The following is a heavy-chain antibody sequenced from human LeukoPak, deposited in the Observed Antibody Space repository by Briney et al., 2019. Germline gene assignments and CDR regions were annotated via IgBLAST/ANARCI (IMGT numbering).Heavy chain of an antibody. CDR1: GFTFSSYN. J-gene: IGHJ4*02. CDR2: ISSSSSYM. CDR3: ARSYSVSTSATSLDY. D-gene: IGHD1-26*01. V-gene: IGHV3-21*01. Sequence: GGSLRLSCAASGFTFSSYNMNWVRQAPGKGLEWVSSISSSSSYMYYADSVKGRFTISRDNSKNTLYLQMNSLRAEDTAVYYCARSYSVSTSATSLDYWGQGTLVTVSS.